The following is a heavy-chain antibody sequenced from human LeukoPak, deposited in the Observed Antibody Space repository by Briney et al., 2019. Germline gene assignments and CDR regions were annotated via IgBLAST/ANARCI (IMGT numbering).Heavy chain of an antibody. V-gene: IGHV3-21*01. CDR2: ISSSSSYI. Sequence: GGSLRLSCAASGFTFSSYSMNWVRQAPGKGLEWVSSISSSSSYIYYADSVKGRFTISRDNAKNSLYLQMNSLRAEDTAVYYCARAPIHHLLYYMDGWGKGTTVTVSS. CDR3: ARAPIHHLLYYMDG. CDR1: GFTFSSYS. J-gene: IGHJ6*03. D-gene: IGHD2-2*01.